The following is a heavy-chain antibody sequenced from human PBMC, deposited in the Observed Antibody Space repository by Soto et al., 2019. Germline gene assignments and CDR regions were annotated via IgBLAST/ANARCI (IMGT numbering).Heavy chain of an antibody. V-gene: IGHV3-23*01. CDR2: ISGSGGST. CDR3: ADGGGFNSIMITFGGVIASEYFQH. Sequence: EVQLLESGGGLVQPGGSLRLSCAASGFTFSSYAMSWVRQAPGKGLEWVSAISGSGGSTYYADSVKGRFTISRDNSKNTLYLQMNSLRAEDTAVYYCADGGGFNSIMITFGGVIASEYFQHWGQGTLVTVSS. CDR1: GFTFSSYA. D-gene: IGHD3-16*02. J-gene: IGHJ1*01.